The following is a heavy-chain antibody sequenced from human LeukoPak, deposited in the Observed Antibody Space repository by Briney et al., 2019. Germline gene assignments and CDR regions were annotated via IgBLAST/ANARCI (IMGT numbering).Heavy chain of an antibody. CDR2: ISAYNGNT. CDR3: ARVVATLRVFDP. CDR1: GYTFTSYG. J-gene: IGHJ5*02. V-gene: IGHV1-18*01. Sequence: APVKVSCKASGYTFTSYGISWVRQAPGQGLEWMGWISAYNGNTNYAQKLQGRVTMTTDTSTSTAYMELRSLRSDDTAVYYCARVVATLRVFDPWGQGTLVTVSS. D-gene: IGHD5-12*01.